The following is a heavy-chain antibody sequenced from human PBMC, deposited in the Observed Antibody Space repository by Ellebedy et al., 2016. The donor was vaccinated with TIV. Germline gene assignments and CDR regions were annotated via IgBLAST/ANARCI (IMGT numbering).Heavy chain of an antibody. J-gene: IGHJ3*02. V-gene: IGHV1-46*01. CDR3: ARDRVTTYYYDSSGSEGAFDI. Sequence: ALVKVSCXASGYTFTSYYLHWVRPAPGQGLEWMGLINPSSGSTSYAQKFQGRVTMTRDTSTTTVYMNLSSLRSEDTAVYYCARDRVTTYYYDSSGSEGAFDIWGQGTMVTVSS. CDR2: INPSSGST. CDR1: GYTFTSYY. D-gene: IGHD3-22*01.